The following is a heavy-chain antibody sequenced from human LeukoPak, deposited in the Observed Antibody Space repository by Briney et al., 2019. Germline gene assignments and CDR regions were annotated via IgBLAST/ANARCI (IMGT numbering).Heavy chain of an antibody. CDR3: AKGYYDYVWGSYYFDY. D-gene: IGHD3-16*01. CDR2: IIGSGGST. CDR1: GFTFSSYA. J-gene: IGHJ4*02. V-gene: IGHV3-23*01. Sequence: GGSLRLSCAASGFTFSSYAMSWVRQAPGKGLEWVSAIIGSGGSTYYADSVKGRFTISRDNSRDTLYVQMNSLRAEDTAVYYCAKGYYDYVWGSYYFDYWGQGTLVSVSS.